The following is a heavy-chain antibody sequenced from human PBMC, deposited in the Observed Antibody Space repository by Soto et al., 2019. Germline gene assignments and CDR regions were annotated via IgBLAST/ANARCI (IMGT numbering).Heavy chain of an antibody. Sequence: GGSLRLSCAASGFTFSSYSMNWVRQAPGKGLEWVSYISSSSSTIYYADSVKGRFTISRDNAKNSLYLQMNSLRDEDTAVYYCAREPSGSGSYNFDYWGQGTLVTVSS. V-gene: IGHV3-48*02. CDR2: ISSSSSTI. CDR1: GFTFSSYS. J-gene: IGHJ4*02. D-gene: IGHD3-10*01. CDR3: AREPSGSGSYNFDY.